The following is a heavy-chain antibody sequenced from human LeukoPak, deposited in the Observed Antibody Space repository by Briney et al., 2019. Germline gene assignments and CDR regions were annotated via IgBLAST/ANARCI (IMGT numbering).Heavy chain of an antibody. Sequence: GGSLRLSCVASGFTFSGYWMHWVRQAPGMGLVWVSRLNSDGTTINYADSVKGRFTISRDNAKNTVYLQMSGLRDDDTALYFCVRGAGGPRNYVLDYWGQGTLVTVSS. J-gene: IGHJ4*02. CDR3: VRGAGGPRNYVLDY. D-gene: IGHD3-10*02. CDR2: LNSDGTTI. V-gene: IGHV3-74*01. CDR1: GFTFSGYW.